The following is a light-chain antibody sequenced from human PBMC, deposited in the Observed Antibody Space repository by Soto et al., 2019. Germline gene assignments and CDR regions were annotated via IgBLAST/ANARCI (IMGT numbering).Light chain of an antibody. V-gene: IGKV1-33*01. CDR1: QDIANY. CDR3: QQYDNLPLT. CDR2: DAS. Sequence: DIQMTQSPSSLSASVGDRVTITCQASQDIANYLNWYQQKPGKAPKLLIYDASSLETGVPSRFSGSGSGTDFILTINSLQPDDIATYYCQQYDNLPLTFGPGTKVDIK. J-gene: IGKJ3*01.